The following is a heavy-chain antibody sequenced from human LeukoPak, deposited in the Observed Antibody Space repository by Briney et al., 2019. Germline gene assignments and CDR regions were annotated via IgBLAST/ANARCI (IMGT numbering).Heavy chain of an antibody. CDR1: GFTFSSYS. CDR2: ISSSSSYI. Sequence: GGSLRLSCAASGFTFSSYSMNWVRQAPGKGLEWVSSISSSSSYIYYADSVKGRFTISRDNAKNSLYLQMNSLRAEDTALYYCAREVVVVTGDAFDIWGQGTMVTVSS. CDR3: AREVVVVTGDAFDI. V-gene: IGHV3-21*04. J-gene: IGHJ3*02. D-gene: IGHD2-21*02.